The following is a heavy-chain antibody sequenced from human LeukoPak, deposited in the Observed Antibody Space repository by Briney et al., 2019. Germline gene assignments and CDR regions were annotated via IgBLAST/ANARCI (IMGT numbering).Heavy chain of an antibody. CDR2: IYFSGST. CDR1: GGSISSSSYS. J-gene: IGHJ6*03. Sequence: SETLSLTCTVSGGSISSSSYSWDWIRQPPGKGLEWIGTIYFSGSTYYSPSLKSRVTISVDTSKNQFFLNLSSVTAADTAVYSCARRTRSFPYDILAGAEFSSYYMDVWGKGSPVTVSS. CDR3: ARRTRSFPYDILAGAEFSSYYMDV. V-gene: IGHV4-39*01. D-gene: IGHD3-9*01.